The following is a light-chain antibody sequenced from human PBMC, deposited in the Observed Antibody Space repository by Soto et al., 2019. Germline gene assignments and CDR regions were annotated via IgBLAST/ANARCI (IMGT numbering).Light chain of an antibody. CDR3: QQYNDGPFT. CDR1: QSLAKSF. V-gene: IGKV3D-15*01. Sequence: VLTQSPGTLSLSPGERATLSCRASQSLAKSFIAWYQQKPGQAPRLLIYDTSSRASGIPDRFSGSGSGTEFTLTISSLQSEDFAVYYCQQYNDGPFTFGQGTRLEIK. J-gene: IGKJ5*01. CDR2: DTS.